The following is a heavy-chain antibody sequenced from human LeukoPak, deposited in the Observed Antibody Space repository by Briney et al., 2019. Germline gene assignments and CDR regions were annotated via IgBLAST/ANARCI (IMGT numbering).Heavy chain of an antibody. CDR3: ARSSSWYAGWFDP. J-gene: IGHJ5*02. D-gene: IGHD6-13*01. CDR1: GFTFTSYS. Sequence: GGSLRLSCAASGFTFTSYSFNWVRQAPGKGLEWVSVIYSGGPTYYADSVKGRFTISRDNSKNTLYLQMNSLRAEDTAVYYCARSSSWYAGWFDPWGQGTLVTVSS. V-gene: IGHV3-66*01. CDR2: IYSGGPT.